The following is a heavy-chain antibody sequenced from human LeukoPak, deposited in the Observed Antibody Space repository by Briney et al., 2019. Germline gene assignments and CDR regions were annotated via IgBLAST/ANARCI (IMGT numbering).Heavy chain of an antibody. V-gene: IGHV4-34*01. Sequence: SETLSLTCAVYGGSFSGYYWSWIRQPPGKGLEWIGEINHSGSTNYNPSLKSRVTISVDTSKNQLSLKLSSVTAADTAVYYCAGAYNSAKYFDYWGQGTLVTVSS. CDR3: AGAYNSAKYFDY. J-gene: IGHJ4*02. CDR2: INHSGST. CDR1: GGSFSGYY. D-gene: IGHD6-25*01.